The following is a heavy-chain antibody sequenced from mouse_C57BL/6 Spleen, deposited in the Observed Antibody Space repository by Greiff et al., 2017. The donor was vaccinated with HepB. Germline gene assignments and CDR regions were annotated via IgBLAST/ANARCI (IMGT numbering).Heavy chain of an antibody. CDR3: ARRATDCDY. J-gene: IGHJ2*01. V-gene: IGHV3-6*01. D-gene: IGHD3-1*01. CDR2: ISYDGSN. Sequence: EVKLVESGPGLVKPSQSLSLTCSVTGYSITSGYYWNWIRQFPGNKLEWMGYISYDGSNNYNPSLKNRISITRDTSKNQFFLKLNSVTTEDTATYYCARRATDCDYWGQGTTLTVSS. CDR1: GYSITSGYY.